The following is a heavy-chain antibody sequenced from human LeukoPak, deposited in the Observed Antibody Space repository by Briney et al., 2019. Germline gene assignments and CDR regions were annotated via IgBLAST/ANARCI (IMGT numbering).Heavy chain of an antibody. D-gene: IGHD4-17*01. CDR2: IYYSGST. V-gene: IGHV4-59*12. CDR3: ARDGSGDYDSHFDY. CDR1: GGSISSYY. J-gene: IGHJ4*02. Sequence: SETLSLTCTVSGGSISSYYWSWIRQPPGKGLEWIGYIYYSGSTNYNPSLKSRVTISVDTSKNQFSLKLSSVTAADTAVYYCARDGSGDYDSHFDYWGQGTLVTVSS.